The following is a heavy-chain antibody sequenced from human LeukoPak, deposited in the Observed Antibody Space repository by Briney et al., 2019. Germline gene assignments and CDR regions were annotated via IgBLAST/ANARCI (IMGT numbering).Heavy chain of an antibody. CDR2: VYYSGST. D-gene: IGHD1-26*01. CDR1: GGSIRGSSDY. CDR3: ARNESVLGTTGLNDFFDD. J-gene: IGHJ4*02. V-gene: IGHV4-39*01. Sequence: SETLSLTCTVSGGSIRGSSDYWGWIRQSPGKGLEWIGSVYYSGSTYYNPSLKSRVSISVYTSKNQFHVRLTSVTAADTAVYYCARNESVLGTTGLNDFFDDWGQGTLVTVSS.